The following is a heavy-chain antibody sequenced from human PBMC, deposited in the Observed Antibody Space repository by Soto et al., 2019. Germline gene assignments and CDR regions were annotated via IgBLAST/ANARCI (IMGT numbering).Heavy chain of an antibody. CDR1: GFSLSTSGVG. CDR3: AHYGSGTMHYYFDY. J-gene: IGHJ4*02. Sequence: QITLKESGPTLVKPTQTLTLTCTFTGFSLSTSGVGVGWICQPPGKALEWLALIYWDDDKRYSPSLKSRLTITKDTSKNQVVLTMTNMDPVDTATYYCAHYGSGTMHYYFDYWGQGTLVTVSS. V-gene: IGHV2-5*02. CDR2: IYWDDDK. D-gene: IGHD3-10*01.